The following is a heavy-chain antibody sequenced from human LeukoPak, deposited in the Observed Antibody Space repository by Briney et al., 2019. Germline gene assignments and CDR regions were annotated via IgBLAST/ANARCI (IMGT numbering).Heavy chain of an antibody. J-gene: IGHJ4*02. CDR3: ARVNSSGWSTFDY. CDR2: IYSGGST. V-gene: IGHV3-53*01. D-gene: IGHD6-19*01. CDR1: GFTVSSNY. Sequence: GGSLRLSCAASGFTVSSNYMSWVRQAPGKGLEWVSVIYSGGSTYYADSVKGRFTISRDNSKNTLYLQMNSLRAEDTAVYYCARVNSSGWSTFDYWGQGTLVTVSS.